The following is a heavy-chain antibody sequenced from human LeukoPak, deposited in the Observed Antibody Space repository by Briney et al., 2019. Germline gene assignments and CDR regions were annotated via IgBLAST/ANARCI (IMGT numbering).Heavy chain of an antibody. V-gene: IGHV3-30*18. CDR2: ISYDGSDK. J-gene: IGHJ6*04. CDR1: RFTFSNYV. CDR3: AELGTTMIGGV. Sequence: GRSLRLSCAASRFTFSNYVMHWVRQAPGKGLEWVAVISYDGSDKYYADSVKGRFTISRDNSKNTLYLQMNSLRAEDTAVYYCAELGTTMIGGVWGKGTTVTISS. D-gene: IGHD3-10*02.